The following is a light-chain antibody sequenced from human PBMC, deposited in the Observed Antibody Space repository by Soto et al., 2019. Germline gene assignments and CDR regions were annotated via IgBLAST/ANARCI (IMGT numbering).Light chain of an antibody. CDR3: GLYVDTGIGV. J-gene: IGLJ3*02. V-gene: IGLV8-61*01. CDR2: NTN. CDR1: SGSVFTSYY. Sequence: QTVVTQEPSGAVSPGGTVTLTCGLSSGSVFTSYYPSWYQQTPGQAPRTLIYNTNTRSSGVPDRFSGYILGNKAALTITGAQADDEYDYYCGLYVDTGIGVFGGGTKLTVL.